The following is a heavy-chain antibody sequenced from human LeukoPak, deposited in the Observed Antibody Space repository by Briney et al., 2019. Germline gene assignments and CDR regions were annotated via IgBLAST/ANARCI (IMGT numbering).Heavy chain of an antibody. CDR2: IKSKTDGGTT. V-gene: IGHV3-15*01. J-gene: IGHJ3*02. CDR3: TTDPYYDSSGYYKRDDAFDI. D-gene: IGHD3-22*01. Sequence: GGSLRLSCAASGFTFSNAWMSWVRQAPGKGLEWVGRIKSKTDGGTTDYAAPVKGRFTISRDDSKNTLYLQMNSLKTGDTAVYYRTTDPYYDSSGYYKRDDAFDIWGQGTMVTVSS. CDR1: GFTFSNAW.